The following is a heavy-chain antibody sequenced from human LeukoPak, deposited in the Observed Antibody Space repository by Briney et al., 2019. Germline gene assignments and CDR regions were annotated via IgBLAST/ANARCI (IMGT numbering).Heavy chain of an antibody. CDR3: ARHSFPYCDSNTCSPYRWFDT. CDR1: GGSISSYF. V-gene: IGHV4-59*08. Sequence: PSETLSLTCTVSGGSISSYFWSWIRQSPGKGLEWIGYINYSGSTNYNPSLKSRVTVSVDTSRNQFSLNLGSVTAADTAVYYCARHSFPYCDSNTCSPYRWFDTWGQGTLVTVSS. D-gene: IGHD2-21*01. CDR2: INYSGST. J-gene: IGHJ5*02.